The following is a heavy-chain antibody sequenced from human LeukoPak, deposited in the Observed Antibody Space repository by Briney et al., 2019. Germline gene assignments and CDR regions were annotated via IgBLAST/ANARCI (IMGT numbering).Heavy chain of an antibody. V-gene: IGHV3-74*01. CDR3: ARDVGGAGSH. J-gene: IGHJ4*02. D-gene: IGHD3-10*01. CDR1: GFTFSRYW. Sequence: GGSLRLSCAASGFTFSRYWMHWVRQAPGEELVWVSRIDEHGTTIDYADSVRDRFTISRDNAKNTLYLHMNSLRAEDTAMYYCARDVGGAGSHWGQGSLVTVSS. CDR2: IDEHGTTI.